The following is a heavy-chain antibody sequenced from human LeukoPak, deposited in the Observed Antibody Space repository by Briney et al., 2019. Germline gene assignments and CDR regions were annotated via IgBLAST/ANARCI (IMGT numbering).Heavy chain of an antibody. V-gene: IGHV3-74*01. CDR3: ASGLPRDE. J-gene: IGHJ4*02. CDR1: GFTFSSYW. CDR2: ISSDGGTT. Sequence: QTGESLRLSCGASGFTFSSYWMHWVRQTPGKGLVWVSRISSDGGTTSYADFLQRRFTSSRDTAKTTLHQQMNSLTAGATAVYYCASGLPRDEWGEGTRVSVFS. D-gene: IGHD3/OR15-3a*01.